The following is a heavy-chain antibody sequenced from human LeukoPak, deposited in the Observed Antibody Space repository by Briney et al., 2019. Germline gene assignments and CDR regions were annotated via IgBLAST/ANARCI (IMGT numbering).Heavy chain of an antibody. CDR1: GGSISSYY. D-gene: IGHD6-13*01. J-gene: IGHJ4*02. V-gene: IGHV4-4*07. CDR2: IYTSGST. Sequence: SETLSLTCTVSGGSISSYYWSWIRQPAGKGLEWIGRIYTSGSTNYNPSLKSRVTISVDKSKNQFSLKLSSLTAADTAVYYFARSTQQLGQAADQYFDYWGQGTLGTGSS. CDR3: ARSTQQLGQAADQYFDY.